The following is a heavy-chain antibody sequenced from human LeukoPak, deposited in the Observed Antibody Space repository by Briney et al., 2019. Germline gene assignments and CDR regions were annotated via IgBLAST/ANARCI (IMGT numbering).Heavy chain of an antibody. V-gene: IGHV4-39*01. D-gene: IGHD6-19*01. J-gene: IGHJ4*02. Sequence: PSETLSLTCTVSGGSISSSAYYWGWIRQPPGKGLEWIGSINYGGSTNYNPSLKSRVTVSVDTSENRFSLKLSSVTAADTAIYYCARWLPVAARVTWYFDDWGQGTLVTVSS. CDR2: INYGGST. CDR3: ARWLPVAARVTWYFDD. CDR1: GGSISSSAYY.